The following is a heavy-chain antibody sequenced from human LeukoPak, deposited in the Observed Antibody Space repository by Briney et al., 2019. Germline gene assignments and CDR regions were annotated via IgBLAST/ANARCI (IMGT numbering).Heavy chain of an antibody. Sequence: KTSQTLSLTCTVSGGSISSGDYYWSRIRQPPGKGLEWIGYIYYSGSTYYNPSLKSRLTISVDTSKNQFSLKLSSVTAADTAVYYCARDKGYGGLQDAFGIWGQGRIVTVSS. V-gene: IGHV4-30-4*01. J-gene: IGHJ3*02. CDR3: ARDKGYGGLQDAFGI. CDR2: IYYSGST. CDR1: GGSISSGDYY. D-gene: IGHD4-23*01.